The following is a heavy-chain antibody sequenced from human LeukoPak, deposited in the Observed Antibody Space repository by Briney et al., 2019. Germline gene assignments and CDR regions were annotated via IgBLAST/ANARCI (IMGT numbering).Heavy chain of an antibody. V-gene: IGHV4-39*07. Sequence: TPSETLSLTCTVSGGSISSSSYYWGWIRQPPGKGLEWIGSIYYSGSTYYNPSLKSRVTISVDTSKNQFSLKLSSVTAADTAVYYCARDLYLQTIFGVVIRPNNWFDPWGQGTLVTVSS. D-gene: IGHD3-3*01. CDR1: GGSISSSSYY. J-gene: IGHJ5*02. CDR2: IYYSGST. CDR3: ARDLYLQTIFGVVIRPNNWFDP.